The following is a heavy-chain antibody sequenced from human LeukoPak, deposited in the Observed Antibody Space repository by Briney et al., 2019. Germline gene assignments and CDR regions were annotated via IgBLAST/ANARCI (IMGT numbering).Heavy chain of an antibody. CDR2: IYPGDSDT. D-gene: IGHD6-6*01. J-gene: IGHJ4*02. CDR1: GYSFTSYW. V-gene: IGHV5-51*01. Sequence: GESLKISCKGSGYSFTSYWIGWVRQMPGKGLEWMGIIYPGDSDTRYSPSFQGQVTISADKSISTAYLQWSSLKASDTAMYYCARSSVAARPTAYFDYWGQGTLVTVSS. CDR3: ARSSVAARPTAYFDY.